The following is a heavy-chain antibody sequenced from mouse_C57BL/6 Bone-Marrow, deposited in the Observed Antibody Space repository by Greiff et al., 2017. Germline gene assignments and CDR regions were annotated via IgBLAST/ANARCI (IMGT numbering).Heavy chain of an antibody. J-gene: IGHJ3*01. V-gene: IGHV1-9*01. CDR3: ASPPWCAY. CDR2: ILPGSGST. Sequence: VQLQQSGAELMKPGASVKLSCKATGYTFTGYWIEWVKQRPGHGLEWIGEILPGSGSTNYNEKFKGKATLTADTSSNTAYMQLSSLTTEDSAIXYCASPPWCAYWGQGTLVTVAA. CDR1: GYTFTGYW.